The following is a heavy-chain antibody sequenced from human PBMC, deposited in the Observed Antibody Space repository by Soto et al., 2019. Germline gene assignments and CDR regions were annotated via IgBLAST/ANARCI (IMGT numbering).Heavy chain of an antibody. CDR3: AKNPGYYYDSTGYHFDY. CDR2: ISYGGGTT. D-gene: IGHD3-22*01. CDR1: EFTFSNYA. J-gene: IGHJ4*02. Sequence: SLRLSCAASEFTFSNYAMRWFRQAPGKELEWVSAISYGGGTTYYADSVKGRFTISRDNSKNTLYLQMNSLRAEDTAVYYCAKNPGYYYDSTGYHFDYRGQGTLVTVSS. V-gene: IGHV3-23*01.